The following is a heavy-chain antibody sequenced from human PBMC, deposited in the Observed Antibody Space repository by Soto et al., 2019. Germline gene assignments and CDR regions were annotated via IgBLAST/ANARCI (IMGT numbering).Heavy chain of an antibody. J-gene: IGHJ4*02. D-gene: IGHD2-21*02. V-gene: IGHV3-30-3*01. CDR2: ISYDGSNK. CDR3: ARDTFKRDVVVTSIDY. CDR1: GFTFSSYA. Sequence: QVQLVESGGGVVQPGRSLRLSCAASGFTFSSYAMHWVRQAPGKGLEWVAVISYDGSNKYYADSVKGRFTISRDNSKNTLYLQMNSLRAEDTAVYYCARDTFKRDVVVTSIDYWGQGTLVTVSS.